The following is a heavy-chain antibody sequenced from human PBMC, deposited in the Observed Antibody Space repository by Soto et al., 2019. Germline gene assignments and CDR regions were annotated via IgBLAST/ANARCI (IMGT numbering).Heavy chain of an antibody. D-gene: IGHD2-15*01. CDR3: ARASGYCSGGSCYSPEYFQH. V-gene: IGHV1-69*06. J-gene: IGHJ1*01. CDR1: GGTFSSYA. CDR2: IIPIFGTA. Sequence: GASVKVSCKASGGTFSSYAISWVRQAPGQGLEWMGGIIPIFGTANYAQKFQGRVTITADKSTSTAYMELSSLRSEDTAVYYCARASGYCSGGSCYSPEYFQHWGQGTLVTVSS.